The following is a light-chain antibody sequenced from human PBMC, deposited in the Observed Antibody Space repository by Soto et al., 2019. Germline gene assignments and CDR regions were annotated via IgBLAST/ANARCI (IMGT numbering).Light chain of an antibody. V-gene: IGKV1-5*03. Sequence: DIQMTQSPSTLSGSVGDRVTITCRASQTISSWLAWYQQKPGKAPKLLIYKASTLKSGVPSRFSGSGSGTEFTLTISSLQPEDFATYYCQQSYSTPPTCGQGTKVDI. CDR2: KAS. J-gene: IGKJ1*01. CDR3: QQSYSTPPT. CDR1: QTISSW.